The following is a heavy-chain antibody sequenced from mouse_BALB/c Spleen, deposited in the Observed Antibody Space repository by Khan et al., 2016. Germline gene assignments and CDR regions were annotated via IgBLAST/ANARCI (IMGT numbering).Heavy chain of an antibody. CDR3: SSYGNYVWTWWYFDV. J-gene: IGHJ1*01. D-gene: IGHD2-1*01. CDR2: IHYSGST. V-gene: IGHV3-1*02. CDR1: GYSITSGYS. Sequence: EVKLLESGPDLVKPSQSLSLTCTVTGYSITSGYSWHWIRQFPGNKLEWMGYIHYSGSTNYNPSLKRRISITRDTSENKFFLQLNSVTTEDPATYYFSSYGNYVWTWWYFDVWGAGTTFTVSS.